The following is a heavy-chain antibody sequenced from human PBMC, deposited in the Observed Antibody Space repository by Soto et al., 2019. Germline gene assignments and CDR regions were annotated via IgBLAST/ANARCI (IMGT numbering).Heavy chain of an antibody. J-gene: IGHJ4*02. CDR1: GFTLTELS. V-gene: IGHV1-24*01. CDR3: ATEDLNSTSYDTYFDF. D-gene: IGHD3-9*01. CDR2: FDPEDGET. Sequence: QVQLVQSGAELKKPGASVKVSCKVSGFTLTELSMHWVRQAPGKGLEWMGGFDPEDGETFYAQRFQGRVTMTEDTSTDTAYMELSSLRSEDTAVYFCATEDLNSTSYDTYFDFWGQGTLVTVS.